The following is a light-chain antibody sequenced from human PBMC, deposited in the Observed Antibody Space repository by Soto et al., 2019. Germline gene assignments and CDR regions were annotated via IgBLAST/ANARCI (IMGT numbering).Light chain of an antibody. CDR3: AAWDDSLSGRV. J-gene: IGLJ3*02. CDR2: SYN. Sequence: QPVLTQSPSASGTPGQRVIISCSGSSSNIGSNFVYWYQQFPGTAPKLLISSYNQRPSGVPGRFSGSTSGTSASLAISGLRSEDEADYFCAAWDDSLSGRVFGGGTKVTVL. V-gene: IGLV1-47*02. CDR1: SSNIGSNF.